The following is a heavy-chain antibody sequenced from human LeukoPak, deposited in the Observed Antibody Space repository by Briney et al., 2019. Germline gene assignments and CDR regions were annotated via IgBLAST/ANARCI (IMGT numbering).Heavy chain of an antibody. CDR2: MSGSGGST. CDR1: GFTFSSYA. Sequence: GGSLRLSCAASGFTFSSYAMSWVRQAPGKGLEWVSTMSGSGGSTYYADSVKGRFTISRDNSKNTLYLRMNSLRAEDTAVYSCAKRRIASPDYYYHYMDVWGKGTTVTVSS. CDR3: AKRRIASPDYYYHYMDV. J-gene: IGHJ6*03. D-gene: IGHD6-6*01. V-gene: IGHV3-23*01.